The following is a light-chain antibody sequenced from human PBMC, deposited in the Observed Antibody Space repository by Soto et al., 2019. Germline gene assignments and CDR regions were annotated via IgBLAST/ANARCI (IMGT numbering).Light chain of an antibody. Sequence: EIVLTQSPATLSLSPGERATLSCRASQSVTSNYIAWYQQNPGQAPRLLIFGASIRDTGIPDRFSGRGSGTVFTLTISRLEPEDFAVYYCQQYGSSPGTFGPGTKVDIK. CDR1: QSVTSNY. CDR2: GAS. CDR3: QQYGSSPGT. V-gene: IGKV3-20*01. J-gene: IGKJ1*01.